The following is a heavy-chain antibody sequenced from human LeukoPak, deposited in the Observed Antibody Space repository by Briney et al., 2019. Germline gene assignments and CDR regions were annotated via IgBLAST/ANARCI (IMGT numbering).Heavy chain of an antibody. CDR1: GGSLSGYY. CDR3: ASGSSGGNPYYFDY. V-gene: IGHV4-59*01. J-gene: IGHJ4*02. CDR2: IYYSGST. D-gene: IGHD6-19*01. Sequence: SETLSLTCAVYGGSLSGYYWSWIRQPPGKGLEWIGYIYYSGSTNYTPSLKSRVTISVDTSKSQFSLKLSSVTAADTAVYYCASGSSGGNPYYFDYWGQGTLVTVSS.